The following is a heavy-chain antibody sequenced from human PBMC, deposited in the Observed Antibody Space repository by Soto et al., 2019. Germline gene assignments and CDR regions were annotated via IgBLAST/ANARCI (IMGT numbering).Heavy chain of an antibody. CDR2: ISYDGSNK. Sequence: QVQLVESGGGVVQPGRSLRLSCAASGFTFSSYGMHWVRQAPGKGLEWVAVISYDGSNKYYADSVKGRFTISRDNSKNTLYLQMTSLRAEDTAVYYCAKDLLLGSGPDYWGQGTLVTVSS. CDR1: GFTFSSYG. V-gene: IGHV3-30*18. J-gene: IGHJ4*02. D-gene: IGHD6-19*01. CDR3: AKDLLLGSGPDY.